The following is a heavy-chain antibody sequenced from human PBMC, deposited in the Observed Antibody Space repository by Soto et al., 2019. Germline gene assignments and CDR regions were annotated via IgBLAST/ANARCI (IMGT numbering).Heavy chain of an antibody. J-gene: IGHJ4*02. V-gene: IGHV1-2*02. Sequence: ASVKVFCKASGYTFTGHYIHWVRQAPEQGPEWMGEIGPESGATRYAQKFQGRVTMTRDMSITTVYMELNNLSPDDTAVYYCGRGRSGQIVVFYWGQGTPVTVSS. D-gene: IGHD1-26*01. CDR1: GYTFTGHY. CDR2: IGPESGAT. CDR3: GRGRSGQIVVFY.